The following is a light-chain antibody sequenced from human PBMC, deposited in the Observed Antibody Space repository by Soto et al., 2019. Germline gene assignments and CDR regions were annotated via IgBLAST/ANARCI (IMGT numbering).Light chain of an antibody. V-gene: IGKV1-5*03. CDR1: QTISSW. CDR2: KAS. Sequence: DIQMTQSPSTLSGSVGDRVTITCRASQTISSWLAWYQQKPGKAPKLLIYKASTLKSGVQSRFSGSRSGTENTLTISSLQPDDFATYYCQHYNRYSEAFGQGTKVELK. J-gene: IGKJ1*01. CDR3: QHYNRYSEA.